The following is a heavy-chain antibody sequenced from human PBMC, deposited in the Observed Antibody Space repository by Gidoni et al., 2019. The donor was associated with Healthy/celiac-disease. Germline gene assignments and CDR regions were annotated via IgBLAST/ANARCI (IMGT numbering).Heavy chain of an antibody. D-gene: IGHD3-9*01. Sequence: EVQLLESVGGLVHPGGSLRLSCSASGFNFSSYAMSWVRQAPGKGLEWVSAISGSGGSTYYADSVKGRFTISRDNSKNTLYLQMNSLRAEDTAVYYCAKTYYDILTGRFDYWGQGTLVTVSS. J-gene: IGHJ4*02. CDR2: ISGSGGST. V-gene: IGHV3-23*01. CDR1: GFNFSSYA. CDR3: AKTYYDILTGRFDY.